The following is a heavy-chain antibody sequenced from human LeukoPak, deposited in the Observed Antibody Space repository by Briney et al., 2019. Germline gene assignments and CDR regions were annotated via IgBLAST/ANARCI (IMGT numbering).Heavy chain of an antibody. D-gene: IGHD3-10*01. V-gene: IGHV3-33*01. Sequence: GRSLRLSCAASGFTFSSYGMHWVRQAPGKGLEWVAVIWYDGSNKYYADSVKGRFTISRDNSKNTLYLQMNSLRAEDTAVYYCARDLDMVQGVIRDYFDYWGQGTLVTVSS. CDR1: GFTFSSYG. CDR2: IWYDGSNK. CDR3: ARDLDMVQGVIRDYFDY. J-gene: IGHJ4*02.